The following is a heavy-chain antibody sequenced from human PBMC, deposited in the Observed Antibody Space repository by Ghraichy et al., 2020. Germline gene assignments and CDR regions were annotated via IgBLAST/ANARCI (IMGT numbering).Heavy chain of an antibody. CDR3: ATSSYCTTTTCYQFYGLDV. V-gene: IGHV1-69*13. Sequence: SVKVSCKATGGSFRNFAINWVRQVPGQGLEWMGGIIAVSGSTNYAQRFQGRLTITADESTSTAYMELRSLRSEDTAVYSCATSSYCTTTTCYQFYGLDVWGQGTTVTVSS. CDR2: IIAVSGST. D-gene: IGHD2-2*01. J-gene: IGHJ6*02. CDR1: GGSFRNFA.